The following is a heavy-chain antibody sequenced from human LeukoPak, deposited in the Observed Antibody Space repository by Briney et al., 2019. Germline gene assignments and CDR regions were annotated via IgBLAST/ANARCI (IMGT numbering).Heavy chain of an antibody. CDR1: GFTFSNSA. D-gene: IGHD6-19*01. Sequence: GGSLRLSCAASGFTFSNSAMSWVRQAPGKGLEWVSTLSGSGITTYYADSVKGRFTISRDNSKNTLYLQTNSLRAEDTAVYYCAKGIYSSGWSYFDYWGHGTLVTVSS. CDR2: LSGSGITT. V-gene: IGHV3-23*01. CDR3: AKGIYSSGWSYFDY. J-gene: IGHJ4*01.